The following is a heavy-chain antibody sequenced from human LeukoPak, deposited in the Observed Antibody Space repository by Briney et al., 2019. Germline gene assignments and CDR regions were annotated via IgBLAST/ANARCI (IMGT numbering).Heavy chain of an antibody. CDR1: GFTFSNAW. Sequence: GGSLRLSCAASGFTFSNAWMSWVRQAPGKGLEWVGRIKSKTDGGTTDYAAPVKGRFTISRDDSKNTLYLQMNSLKTEDTAVYYCTTSENYYDSSGYYYYYYGMDVWGQGTTVTVSS. V-gene: IGHV3-15*01. J-gene: IGHJ6*02. CDR3: TTSENYYDSSGYYYYYYGMDV. D-gene: IGHD3-22*01. CDR2: IKSKTDGGTT.